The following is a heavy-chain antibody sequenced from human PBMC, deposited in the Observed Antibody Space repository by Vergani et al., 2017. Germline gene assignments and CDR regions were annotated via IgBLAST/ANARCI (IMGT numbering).Heavy chain of an antibody. Sequence: QVQLVQSGAEVKKPGASVKVSCKASGYTFTSYYMHWVRQAPGQGLEWMGIINPSGGSTSYAQKFQGRVTMTRDTSTSTVYMELSSLRSEDTAVYYCAREGVGVTGSRGAFDIWGQGTMVTVSS. CDR1: GYTFTSYY. CDR2: INPSGGST. V-gene: IGHV1-46*01. J-gene: IGHJ3*02. CDR3: AREGVGVTGSRGAFDI. D-gene: IGHD3-22*01.